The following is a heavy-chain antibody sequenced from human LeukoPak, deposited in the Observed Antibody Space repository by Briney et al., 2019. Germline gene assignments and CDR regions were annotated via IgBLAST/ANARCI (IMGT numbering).Heavy chain of an antibody. CDR1: GGSISGTY. CDR3: AKGGWSLDI. V-gene: IGHV4-59*03. CDR2: IYYNGNT. Sequence: PSEPLSLTCTVSGGSISGTYWSWIRQSPGKGLEWIGYIYYNGNTDYNPSLRSRLTMSVDTSKNQFSLKLTSVTAADTALYYCAKGGWSLDIWGQGTMVTVSS. J-gene: IGHJ3*02. D-gene: IGHD6-19*01.